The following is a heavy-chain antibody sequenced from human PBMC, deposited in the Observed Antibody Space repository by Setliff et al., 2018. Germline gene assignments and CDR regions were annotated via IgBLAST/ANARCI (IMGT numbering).Heavy chain of an antibody. D-gene: IGHD2-2*01. CDR1: GFTFSTYT. Sequence: SGGSLRLSCAASGFTFSTYTMNWIRQAPGKGLEWVSSISRDSLHIYYADSLKGRFIISRDNAENSLYLQMDSLRAEDTAVYFCARSENCFSTHCSPYDYWGQGALVTVSS. V-gene: IGHV3-21*06. CDR2: ISRDSLHI. CDR3: ARSENCFSTHCSPYDY. J-gene: IGHJ4*02.